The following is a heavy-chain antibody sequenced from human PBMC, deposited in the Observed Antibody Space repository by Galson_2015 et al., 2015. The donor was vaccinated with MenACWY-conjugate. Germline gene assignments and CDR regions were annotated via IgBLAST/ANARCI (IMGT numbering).Heavy chain of an antibody. CDR3: TRGVAGTPSFFDY. CDR2: IRTKPYGGTA. V-gene: IGHV3-49*03. CDR1: GFTFGDYA. D-gene: IGHD6-19*01. J-gene: IGHJ4*02. Sequence: LRLSCAASGFTFGDYAMTWFRQAPGRGLEWVGFIRTKPYGGTAEYAASMKGRFTISRDDSKSIAYLQMNGLKSEDTAVYYCTRGVAGTPSFFDYWGQGTLVTVSS.